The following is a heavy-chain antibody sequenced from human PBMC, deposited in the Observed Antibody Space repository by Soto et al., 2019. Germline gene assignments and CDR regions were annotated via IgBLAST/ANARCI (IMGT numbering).Heavy chain of an antibody. CDR2: IIPIFGTA. J-gene: IGHJ4*02. CDR3: ARDASVRYYDSSGYYYNFDY. D-gene: IGHD3-22*01. Sequence: SVKVSCKASGGTFNSYAICWVRQAPGQGLEWMGGIIPIFGTANYAQKFQGRVTITADESTSTAYMELSSLRSEDTAVYYCARDASVRYYDSSGYYYNFDYWGQGTLVTVSS. V-gene: IGHV1-69*13. CDR1: GGTFNSYA.